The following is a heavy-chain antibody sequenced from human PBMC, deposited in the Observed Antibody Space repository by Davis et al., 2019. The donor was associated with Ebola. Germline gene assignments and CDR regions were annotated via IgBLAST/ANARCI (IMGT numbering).Heavy chain of an antibody. D-gene: IGHD1-26*01. V-gene: IGHV1-69*13. Sequence: SVQVSCKASGGTFSSYAISWVRQAPGQGLEWMGGIITIFGTANYAQKFQGRVTITADEATSTAYMERGSLRSENTAVYYWARGGGSYYPYYYMDVWGKGTTVTVSS. CDR1: GGTFSSYA. CDR3: ARGGGSYYPYYYMDV. J-gene: IGHJ6*03. CDR2: IITIFGTA.